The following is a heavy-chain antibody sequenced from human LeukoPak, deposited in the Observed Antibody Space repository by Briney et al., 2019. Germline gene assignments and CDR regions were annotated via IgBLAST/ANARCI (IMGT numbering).Heavy chain of an antibody. Sequence: PSETLSLTCTVSGYSISSGYYWGWIRQPPGKGLEWIGSIYHSGSTYYNPSLKSRVTMSVDTSRNQFSLNLSSVTAADTAVYYCASDSYDSSGSDYWGQGTLVTVSS. D-gene: IGHD3-22*01. CDR3: ASDSYDSSGSDY. V-gene: IGHV4-38-2*02. J-gene: IGHJ4*02. CDR2: IYHSGST. CDR1: GYSISSGYY.